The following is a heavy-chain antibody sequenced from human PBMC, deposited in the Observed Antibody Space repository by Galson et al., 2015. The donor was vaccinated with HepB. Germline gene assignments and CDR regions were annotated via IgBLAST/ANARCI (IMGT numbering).Heavy chain of an antibody. CDR2: INTNAGNP. V-gene: IGHV7-4-1*02. J-gene: IGHJ4*02. D-gene: IGHD1-26*01. CDR3: ARDRDSGSYSFYFDD. CDR1: GYNFTKYP. Sequence: SVKVSCKASGYNFTKYPINWVRQAPGQGLEWMGWINTNAGNPTYAQGFTGRFVFSLDTSVSTAYLQISSLKAEDTAVYYCARDRDSGSYSFYFDDWGQGTLVTVSS.